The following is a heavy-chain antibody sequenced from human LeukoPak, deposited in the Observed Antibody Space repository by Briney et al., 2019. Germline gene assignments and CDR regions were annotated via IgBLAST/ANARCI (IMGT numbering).Heavy chain of an antibody. J-gene: IGHJ4*02. D-gene: IGHD6-19*01. V-gene: IGHV3-7*03. Sequence: QTGGSLRLSCVASGFTFSSHWVSWVRQAPGKGLEWVANINQDGSEKNYVDSVKGRFSISRDNAKNSLSLQMNSLTAEDTALYYCARTYSGGWSASDYWGQGTLVAVSS. CDR2: INQDGSEK. CDR3: ARTYSGGWSASDY. CDR1: GFTFSSHW.